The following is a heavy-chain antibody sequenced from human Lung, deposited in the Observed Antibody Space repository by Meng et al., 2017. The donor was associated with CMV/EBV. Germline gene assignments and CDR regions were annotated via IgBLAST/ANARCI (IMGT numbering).Heavy chain of an antibody. V-gene: IGHV3-30*02. Sequence: GGPLRLXCPASGFTFSSYGMHWVRQAPGKGLEWVAFIRHDGSNKYYADSVKGRFTISRDSSKNTLYLQMNSLRAEDTAVYYCAEDRCISTSCRYYYYGMDVWGQGTXVTVSS. CDR3: AEDRCISTSCRYYYYGMDV. J-gene: IGHJ6*02. CDR2: IRHDGSNK. CDR1: GFTFSSYG. D-gene: IGHD2-2*01.